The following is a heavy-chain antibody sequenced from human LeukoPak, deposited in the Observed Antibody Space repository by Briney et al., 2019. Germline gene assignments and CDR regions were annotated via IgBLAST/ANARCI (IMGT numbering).Heavy chain of an antibody. CDR1: GGSISSYY. CDR3: ARELLWFGELLYMNYYYGMDV. V-gene: IGHV4-59*12. Sequence: KPSETLSLTCTVSGGSISSYYWSWIRQPPGKGLEWVGYIYYSGSTNYNPSLKSRVTISVDTSKNQFSLKLSSVTAADTAVYYCARELLWFGELLYMNYYYGMDVWGQGTTVTVSS. J-gene: IGHJ6*02. CDR2: IYYSGST. D-gene: IGHD3-10*01.